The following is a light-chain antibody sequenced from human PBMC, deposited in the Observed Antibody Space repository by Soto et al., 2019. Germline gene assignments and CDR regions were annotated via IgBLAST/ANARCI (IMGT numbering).Light chain of an antibody. Sequence: IQLTQSPSSLSASVGDRVTITCRASQGISSYLAWYQQKPGKAPKLLIYAASTLQSGVPSTFSGSGSGKDFTLTISSLQPEDFETYYCQQLNSYPLTFGQGTKVEIK. CDR2: AAS. CDR1: QGISSY. J-gene: IGKJ1*01. V-gene: IGKV1-9*01. CDR3: QQLNSYPLT.